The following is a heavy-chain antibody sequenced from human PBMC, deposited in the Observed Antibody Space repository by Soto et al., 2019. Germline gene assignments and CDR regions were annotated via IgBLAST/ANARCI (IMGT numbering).Heavy chain of an antibody. CDR2: IYYSGIT. CDR3: ARRSATTFGRNYFDP. D-gene: IGHD4-4*01. J-gene: IGHJ5*02. CDR1: GGSISSSSYY. Sequence: SATLSLTCTVSGGSISSSSYYWGWIRQPPGKGLEWIGSIYYSGITYYNPSLKSRVTISVDTSKNQFSLKLSSVTAADTAVYYCARRSATTFGRNYFDPWGQGILVTVSS. V-gene: IGHV4-39*01.